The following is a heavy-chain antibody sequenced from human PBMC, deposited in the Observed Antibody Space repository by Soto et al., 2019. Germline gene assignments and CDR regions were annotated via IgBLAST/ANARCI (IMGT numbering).Heavy chain of an antibody. J-gene: IGHJ5*02. CDR3: ASVLRFSRTNWFDP. D-gene: IGHD3-3*01. Sequence: QLQLQESGPGLVKPSETLSLTCTVSGGSISSSSYYWGWIRQPPGKGLEWIGSIYYSGSTYYNPSLTSRVTISVDTSKNQFSLKLSSVTAADTAVYYCASVLRFSRTNWFDPWGQGTLVTVSS. CDR2: IYYSGST. V-gene: IGHV4-39*01. CDR1: GGSISSSSYY.